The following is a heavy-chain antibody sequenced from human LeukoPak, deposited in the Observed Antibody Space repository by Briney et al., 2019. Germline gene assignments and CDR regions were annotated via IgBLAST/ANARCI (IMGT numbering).Heavy chain of an antibody. D-gene: IGHD6-6*01. CDR3: ARDPRAAPHFDY. J-gene: IGHJ4*02. CDR1: GFTFSSLW. V-gene: IGHV3-7*01. Sequence: GGSLRLSCAASGFTFSSLWMNWVRQAPGKGLEWVANINGDGSVKHYVDSVKGRFTISRDNARNSLFLQMDSLRAEDAAVYFCARDPRAAPHFDYWGQGTLVTVSS. CDR2: INGDGSVK.